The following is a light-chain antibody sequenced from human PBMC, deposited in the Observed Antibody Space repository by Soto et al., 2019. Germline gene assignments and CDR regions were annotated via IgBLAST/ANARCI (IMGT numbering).Light chain of an antibody. CDR1: QSVSSY. V-gene: IGKV3-11*01. CDR3: QKRSNWPLN. CDR2: DAS. Sequence: EIVLTQSPVTLSLSPGEVATLSCNASQSVSSYLAWYQQKPGQAPRLLIYDASNRATGIPARFSGSGSGTDFTLTISSLEPEDFAVYYCQKRSNWPLNFGGGTKVDIK. J-gene: IGKJ4*01.